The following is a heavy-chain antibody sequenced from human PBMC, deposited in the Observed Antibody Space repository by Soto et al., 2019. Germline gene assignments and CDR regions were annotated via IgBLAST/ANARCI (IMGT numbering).Heavy chain of an antibody. Sequence: GSLRLSCAASGFSVRTNYMSWVRQAPGKGLEWVSVFESGGSIYYADSVKGRFIISRDYAKNTVYLQMNSLRAEDTAVYYCARAGVTPDFFDYWGQGTLVTVSS. V-gene: IGHV3-53*01. CDR3: ARAGVTPDFFDY. J-gene: IGHJ4*02. D-gene: IGHD2-21*02. CDR2: FESGGSI. CDR1: GFSVRTNY.